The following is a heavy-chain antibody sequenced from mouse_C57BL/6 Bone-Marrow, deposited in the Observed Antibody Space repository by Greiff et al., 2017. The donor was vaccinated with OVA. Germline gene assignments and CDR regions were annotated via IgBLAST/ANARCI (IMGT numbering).Heavy chain of an antibody. CDR1: GFNIKDDY. V-gene: IGHV14-4*01. CDR3: TGDWFAY. Sequence: EVQVQQSGAELVRPGASVKLSCTASGFNIKDDYMHWVKQRPEQGLEWIGWIDPENGDTEYASKFQGKATITADTSSNTAYLQLSSLTSEDTAVYYCTGDWFAYWGQGTLVTVSA. J-gene: IGHJ3*01. CDR2: IDPENGDT.